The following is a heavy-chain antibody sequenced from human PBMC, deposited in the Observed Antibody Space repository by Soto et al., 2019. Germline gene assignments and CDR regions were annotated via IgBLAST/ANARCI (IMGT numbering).Heavy chain of an antibody. D-gene: IGHD3-22*01. Sequence: QVQLVESGGGVVQPGRSLRLSCAASGFTFSSYGMHWVRQAPGKGLEWVAVIWYDGSNKYYADSVKGRFTISRDNSKNTLYLQMNSLRAEDTAVYYCARDGWGYYDDANAFDYWGQGTLVTVSS. CDR3: ARDGWGYYDDANAFDY. J-gene: IGHJ4*02. V-gene: IGHV3-33*01. CDR2: IWYDGSNK. CDR1: GFTFSSYG.